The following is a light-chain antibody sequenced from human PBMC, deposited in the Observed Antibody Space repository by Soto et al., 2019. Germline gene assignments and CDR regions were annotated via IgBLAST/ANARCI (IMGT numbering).Light chain of an antibody. V-gene: IGLV2-11*01. CDR3: CSYAGRDTLYV. CDR1: STDVGGYNY. CDR2: DVS. Sequence: QSALTQPRSVSGSPGQAVPISCTRTSTDVGGYNYVSWYQQHPGKVPKLMLYDVSKRPSGVPDRFSGSKSGNTASLTISGLQADDEADYYCCSYAGRDTLYVFGSGTKVTV. J-gene: IGLJ1*01.